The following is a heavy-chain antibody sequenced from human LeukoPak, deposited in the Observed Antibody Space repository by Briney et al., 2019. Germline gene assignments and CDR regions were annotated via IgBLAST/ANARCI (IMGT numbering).Heavy chain of an antibody. CDR2: ISGSGGTT. D-gene: IGHD3-16*01. Sequence: GGSLRLSCVASGFTFSNYAMTWVRQAPGKGLEWVSTISGSGGTTNYADSVKGRFTISRDSSKSTLYLQMNSLRAEDTAIYYCAKDGGSRFLYYYYGMDVWGQGTTVTVSS. V-gene: IGHV3-23*01. J-gene: IGHJ6*02. CDR1: GFTFSNYA. CDR3: AKDGGSRFLYYYYGMDV.